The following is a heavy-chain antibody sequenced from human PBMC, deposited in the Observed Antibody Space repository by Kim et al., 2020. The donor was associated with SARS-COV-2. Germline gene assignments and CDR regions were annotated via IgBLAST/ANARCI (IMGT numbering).Heavy chain of an antibody. CDR3: ARGGSSGYTPGWFDP. Sequence: GGSLRLSCAASGFSFTAFWMHWVRQAPGKGLVWVSRINSFGCSTSYADSVKGRFTISRDNAKNTLYLQMNSLRVEDTAIYYCARGGSSGYTPGWFDPRGQGTLVTVSS. J-gene: IGHJ5*02. D-gene: IGHD3-22*01. CDR1: GFSFTAFW. V-gene: IGHV3-74*01. CDR2: INSFGCST.